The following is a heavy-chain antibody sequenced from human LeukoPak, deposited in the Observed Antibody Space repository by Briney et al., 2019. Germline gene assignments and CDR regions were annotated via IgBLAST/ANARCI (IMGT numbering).Heavy chain of an antibody. D-gene: IGHD6-13*01. J-gene: IGHJ5*02. Sequence: GASVRDSFKASGGTFSSYAISWVRPAPGQGLEWMGGIIPIFGTANYAQKFQGRVTITADESTSTAYMELSSLRSEDTAVYYCARERLMEYSSSWSIASWFDPWGQGTLVTVSS. V-gene: IGHV1-69*13. CDR3: ARERLMEYSSSWSIASWFDP. CDR2: IIPIFGTA. CDR1: GGTFSSYA.